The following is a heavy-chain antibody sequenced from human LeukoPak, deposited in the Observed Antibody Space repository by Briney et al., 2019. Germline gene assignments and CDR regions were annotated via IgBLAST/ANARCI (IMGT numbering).Heavy chain of an antibody. CDR1: GFSVSSNY. V-gene: IGHV3-66*02. J-gene: IGHJ6*04. D-gene: IGHD3-10*01. CDR2: IHSGGRA. CDR3: VGVETITMVRGASGDV. Sequence: PGGSLRLSCAASGFSVSSNYMTWVRQAPGKGLEWVSVIHSGGRAYYADSVKGRFTTSRDNSKNPLDLQMNSLSVEDTAVYYCVGVETITMVRGASGDVWGKGTTVTVSS.